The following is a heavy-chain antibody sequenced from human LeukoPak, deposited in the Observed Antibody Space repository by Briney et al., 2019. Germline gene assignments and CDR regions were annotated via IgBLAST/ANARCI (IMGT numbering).Heavy chain of an antibody. Sequence: GGSLRLSCAASGFTFSNYAMSWVRQAPGKGLEWVSGISASGGNTYYADSVKGRFTISRDNSKNTLYLQMSSLRAEDTAVYYCVKESGFMVAPNSAFDIWGQGTMVTVSS. CDR2: ISASGGNT. D-gene: IGHD4/OR15-4a*01. V-gene: IGHV3-23*01. J-gene: IGHJ3*02. CDR1: GFTFSNYA. CDR3: VKESGFMVAPNSAFDI.